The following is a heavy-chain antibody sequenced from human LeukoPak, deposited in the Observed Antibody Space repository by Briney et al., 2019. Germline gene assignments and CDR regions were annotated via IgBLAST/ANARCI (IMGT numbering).Heavy chain of an antibody. D-gene: IGHD3-10*01. Sequence: GGSLRLSCASSGFSISNNGMTWVRQAPGKGLEWVSSINYRGGSTYYADSVKGRFTISRDNSKNTLYLQVNSLRAEDTAVYYCANIRGVITEVDYWGQGTLVTVSS. CDR1: GFSISNNG. V-gene: IGHV3-23*01. CDR3: ANIRGVITEVDY. J-gene: IGHJ4*02. CDR2: INYRGGST.